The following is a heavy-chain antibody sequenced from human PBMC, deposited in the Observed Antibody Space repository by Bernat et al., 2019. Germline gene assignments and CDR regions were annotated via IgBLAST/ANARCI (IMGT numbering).Heavy chain of an antibody. CDR2: IIPIFGTA. CDR3: ARDSPPGYCSSTSCYYYYGMDV. CDR1: GGTFSSYA. J-gene: IGHJ6*02. V-gene: IGHV1-69*01. D-gene: IGHD2-2*01. Sequence: QVQLVQSGAEVKKPGSSVKVSCKASGGTFSSYAISWVRQAPGQGLEWMGGIIPIFGTANYAQKFQGRVTITADESTSTAYMELSSLRSEDTAVYYCARDSPPGYCSSTSCYYYYGMDVWGQGTTVTVSS.